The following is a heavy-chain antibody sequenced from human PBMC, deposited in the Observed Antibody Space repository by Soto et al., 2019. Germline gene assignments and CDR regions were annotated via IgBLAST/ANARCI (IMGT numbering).Heavy chain of an antibody. CDR3: ARDGSGSGGWFDP. D-gene: IGHD3-10*01. CDR1: GYTFTSYG. Sequence: GSVKVSCEASGYTFTSYGISWVRQAPGQGLEWMGWISAYNGNTNYAQKLQGRVTMTTDTSTSTVYMELRSLRSDDTAVYYCARDGSGSGGWFDPWGQGTLVTVSS. J-gene: IGHJ5*02. CDR2: ISAYNGNT. V-gene: IGHV1-18*04.